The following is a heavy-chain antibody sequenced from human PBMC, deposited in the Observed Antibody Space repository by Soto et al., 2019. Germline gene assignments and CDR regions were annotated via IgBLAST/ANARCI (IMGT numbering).Heavy chain of an antibody. D-gene: IGHD1-7*01. V-gene: IGHV1-46*01. J-gene: IGHJ4*02. Sequence: QVQLVQSGAEVKKPGASVKVSCKASGYTFSSYYIHWVRQAPGQGLEWMGVINPNGGTTGYAQKFQGRVTMTRDTSTSTVYMDLSSLTSDDTAVYYCARDLASETGSTYWGQGTLVSVSS. CDR1: GYTFSSYY. CDR2: INPNGGTT. CDR3: ARDLASETGSTY.